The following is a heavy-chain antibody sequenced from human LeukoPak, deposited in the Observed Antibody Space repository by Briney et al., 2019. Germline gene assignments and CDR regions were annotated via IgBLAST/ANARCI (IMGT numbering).Heavy chain of an antibody. Sequence: GGSLRLSCAASGFTFSDYTMNWVRQAPGKGLEWVSSITSAGSYIYYADSVKGRFTISRDNSKNTLYLQMNSLRAEDTAVYYCARDRGEFDYWGQGTLVTVSS. V-gene: IGHV3-21*01. D-gene: IGHD3-16*01. J-gene: IGHJ4*02. CDR1: GFTFSDYT. CDR2: ITSAGSYI. CDR3: ARDRGEFDY.